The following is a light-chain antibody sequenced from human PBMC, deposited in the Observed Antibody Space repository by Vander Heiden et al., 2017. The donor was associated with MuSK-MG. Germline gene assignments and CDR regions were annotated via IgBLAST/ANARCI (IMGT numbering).Light chain of an antibody. CDR3: YSTDSGVLFGGGTVHSGVL. Sequence: SYELTQPPSVSVSPGQTARITCSGNALSKRYAFWYQQKSGQAPVLVIYEDTRRPSGIPERFSGSSSGTKATLTISGAQVEDEGDYYCYSTDSGVLFGGGTVHSGVLFGGGTKLTVL. V-gene: IGLV3-10*01. J-gene: IGLJ2*01. CDR1: ALSKRY. CDR2: EDT.